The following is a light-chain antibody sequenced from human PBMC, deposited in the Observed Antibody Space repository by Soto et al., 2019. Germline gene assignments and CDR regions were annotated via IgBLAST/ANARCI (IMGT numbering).Light chain of an antibody. V-gene: IGLV1-44*01. J-gene: IGLJ3*02. CDR1: SSNIGSNT. CDR3: AAWDDSLNGWV. Sequence: QSVLTQPPSASGTPGQRVTISCSGSSSNIGSNTVNWYQQLPGTAPKLLIYSNNQRPSGVPDRFSGSTSGTSASLAISGLKSEDEADYYCAAWDDSLNGWVFGGGTKLTVL. CDR2: SNN.